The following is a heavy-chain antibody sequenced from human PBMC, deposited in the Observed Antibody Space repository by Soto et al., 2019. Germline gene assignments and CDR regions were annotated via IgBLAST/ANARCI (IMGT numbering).Heavy chain of an antibody. V-gene: IGHV2-5*02. CDR1: GFSLSTSGVG. CDR3: AHRQESYGDPYFDY. J-gene: IGHJ4*02. CDR2: IYWDDDK. D-gene: IGHD4-17*01. Sequence: QITLKESGPTLVKPTQTLTLTCTFSGFSLSTSGVGVGWIRQPPGRALEWLALIYWDDDKRYSPSLKSRLTITKDTSKNQVVLTMTNMDPVDTATYYCAHRQESYGDPYFDYWGQGTLVTVSS.